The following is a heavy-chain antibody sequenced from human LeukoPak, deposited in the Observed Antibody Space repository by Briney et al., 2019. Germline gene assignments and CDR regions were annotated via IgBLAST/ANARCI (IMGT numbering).Heavy chain of an antibody. J-gene: IGHJ4*02. D-gene: IGHD1-26*01. Sequence: GGSLRLSCAASGFTVSSNYMSWVRQAPGKGLEWVSVIYSGGSTYYADSVKGRFTISRDNSKNTLYLQMNSLRAEDTAVYYCAKDASGGSYSYFDYWGQGTLVTVSS. CDR2: IYSGGST. CDR3: AKDASGGSYSYFDY. V-gene: IGHV3-53*01. CDR1: GFTVSSNY.